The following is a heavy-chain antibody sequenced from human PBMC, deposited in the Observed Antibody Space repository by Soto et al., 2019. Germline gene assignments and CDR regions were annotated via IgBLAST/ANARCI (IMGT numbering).Heavy chain of an antibody. D-gene: IGHD5-18*01. CDR2: INHSGST. CDR1: GGSFSGYY. CDR3: ARGKERIQLWFSITPHRPSGPVMHV. V-gene: IGHV4-34*01. Sequence: ETMSRTWAVYGGSFSGYYWSWIRQPPGKGLEWIGEINHSGSTNYNPSLKSRVTISVDTSKNQFSLKLSSVTAADTAVYYCARGKERIQLWFSITPHRPSGPVMHVWGPGTMVTV. J-gene: IGHJ6*02.